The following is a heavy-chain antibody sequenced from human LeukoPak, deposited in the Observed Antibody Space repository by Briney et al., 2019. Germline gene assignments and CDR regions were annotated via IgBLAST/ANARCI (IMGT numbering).Heavy chain of an antibody. D-gene: IGHD3-10*01. CDR1: GGTFSSYA. Sequence: SVKVSCKASGGTFSSYAISWVRQAPGQGLEWMGKIIPILGIANYAQKFQGRVTITADKSTSTAYMELSSLRSEDTAVYYGALVRGPSWFDPWGQGTLVTVSS. CDR3: ALVRGPSWFDP. V-gene: IGHV1-69*04. J-gene: IGHJ5*02. CDR2: IIPILGIA.